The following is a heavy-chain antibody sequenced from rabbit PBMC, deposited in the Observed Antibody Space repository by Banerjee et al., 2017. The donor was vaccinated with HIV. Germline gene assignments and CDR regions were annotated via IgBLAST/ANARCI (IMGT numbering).Heavy chain of an antibody. CDR1: GFSFSSSYY. J-gene: IGHJ4*01. Sequence: QSLEESGGDLVKPGASLTLTCTASGFSFSSSYYMCWVRQAPGKGLEWIACIYAGSSGITYYASWAKGRFTISKTSSTTVTLQMTSLTAADTATYFCARDLDVGTINLNLWGPGTLVTVS. CDR3: ARDLDVGTINLNL. CDR2: IYAGSSGIT. D-gene: IGHD4-2*01. V-gene: IGHV1S40*01.